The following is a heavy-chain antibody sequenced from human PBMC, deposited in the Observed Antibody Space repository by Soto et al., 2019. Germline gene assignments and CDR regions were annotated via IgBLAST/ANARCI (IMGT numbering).Heavy chain of an antibody. V-gene: IGHV4-31*03. D-gene: IGHD2-15*01. CDR3: AKGRRGHCSGGSCYSYWFDP. J-gene: IGHJ5*02. CDR2: IYYSGST. Sequence: SETLSLTCTVSGGSISSGVYYWSWIRQHPGKGLEWIGYIYYSGSTYYNPSLKSRVTISVDTSKNQFSLKLSSVTAADTAVYYCAKGRRGHCSGGSCYSYWFDPWGQGTLVTVSS. CDR1: GGSISSGVYY.